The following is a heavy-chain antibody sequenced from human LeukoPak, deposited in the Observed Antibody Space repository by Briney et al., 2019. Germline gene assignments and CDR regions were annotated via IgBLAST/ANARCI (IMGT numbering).Heavy chain of an antibody. CDR3: ARIIVGATTFAFDI. J-gene: IGHJ3*02. CDR2: IYSGGST. D-gene: IGHD1-26*01. CDR1: GFTVSSNY. Sequence: GGSLRLSCAASGFTVSSNYMSWVRQAPGKGLEWVSVIYSGGSTYYADSVKGRFTISRDNSKNTLYLQMNSLRAEDTAVYYCARIIVGATTFAFDIWGQGTMVTVSS. V-gene: IGHV3-53*01.